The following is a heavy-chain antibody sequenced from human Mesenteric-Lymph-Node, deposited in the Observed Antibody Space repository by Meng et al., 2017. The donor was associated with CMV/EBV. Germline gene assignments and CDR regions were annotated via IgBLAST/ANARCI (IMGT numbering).Heavy chain of an antibody. Sequence: SVKVSCKASGYTFTGCYILWVRQAPGRGLEWMGRINPVTGATNYAQNFQGRVTVTSDTSINTAYMELNRLRSDDTAIYYCARGTFASWGQGTLVTVSS. CDR3: ARGTFAS. CDR1: GYTFTGCY. V-gene: IGHV1-2*06. CDR2: INPVTGAT. J-gene: IGHJ5*01.